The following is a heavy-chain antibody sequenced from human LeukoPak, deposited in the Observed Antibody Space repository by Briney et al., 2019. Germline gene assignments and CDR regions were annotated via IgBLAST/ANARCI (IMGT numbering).Heavy chain of an antibody. D-gene: IGHD3-10*01. V-gene: IGHV4-4*07. Sequence: PSETLSLTCTVAGGSISSSSWSWIRQPAGKGLEWIGRIYNSGSTNYNPSLESQVTMSVDTSKTQFSLKLSSVTAAETAVYYCASSNPITMVRGVIMPRYWYFDLWGRGTLVAVFS. J-gene: IGHJ2*01. CDR1: GGSISSSS. CDR2: IYNSGST. CDR3: ASSNPITMVRGVIMPRYWYFDL.